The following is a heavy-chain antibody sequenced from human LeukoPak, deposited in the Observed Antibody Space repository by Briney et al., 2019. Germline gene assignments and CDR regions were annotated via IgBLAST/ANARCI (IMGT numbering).Heavy chain of an antibody. Sequence: PSETLSLTCTVSGYSISSGYYWGWIRQPPGKGLEWIGEINHSGSTNYNPSLKSRVTISVDTSKNQFSLKLSSVTAADTAVYYCARAYCSGGSYDYWGQGTLVTVSS. CDR3: ARAYCSGGSYDY. CDR2: INHSGST. J-gene: IGHJ4*02. CDR1: GYSISSGYY. V-gene: IGHV4-38-2*02. D-gene: IGHD2-15*01.